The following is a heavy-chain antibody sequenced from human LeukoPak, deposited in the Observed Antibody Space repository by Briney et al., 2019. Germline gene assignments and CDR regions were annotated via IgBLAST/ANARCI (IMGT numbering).Heavy chain of an antibody. V-gene: IGHV3-21*01. Sequence: TGGSLRLSCAASGFTFSSYSMNWVRQAPGKGLEWVSSISSSSSYIYYADSVKGRFTISRDNAKNSLYLQMNSLRAEDTAVYYCASEAAYNWNGLTPYYYYYYMDVWGKGTTVTVSS. CDR1: GFTFSSYS. D-gene: IGHD1-1*01. J-gene: IGHJ6*03. CDR3: ASEAAYNWNGLTPYYYYYYMDV. CDR2: ISSSSSYI.